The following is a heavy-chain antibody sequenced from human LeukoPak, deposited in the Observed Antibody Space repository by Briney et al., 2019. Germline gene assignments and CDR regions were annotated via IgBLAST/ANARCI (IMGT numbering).Heavy chain of an antibody. CDR3: AGDYGSNNS. CDR1: GGSINSYY. V-gene: IGHV4-59*01. Sequence: SETLSLTCTVSGGSINSYYWSWVRQPPGKGLEWIGYIHHSGSTNYNPSLKSRVTMSLDTSKNQFSLKVRSVTAAGTAVYYCAGDYGSNNSWGQGTLVTVSS. CDR2: IHHSGST. D-gene: IGHD4-23*01. J-gene: IGHJ4*02.